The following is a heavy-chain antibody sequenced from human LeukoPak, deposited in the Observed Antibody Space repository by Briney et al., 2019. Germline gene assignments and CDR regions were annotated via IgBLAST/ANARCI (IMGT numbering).Heavy chain of an antibody. CDR1: GFTFGGFT. Sequence: GGSLRLSCGTSGFTFGGFTMHWVRQASGKGLEWVGRIRSKTDNYAASYAASVKGRFTISRDDSKNTAYLQMNSLEIEDTAVYFCAGHGTFTNYYYTMDVWGQGTTVTVSS. CDR2: IRSKTDNYAA. D-gene: IGHD2-8*01. CDR3: AGHGTFTNYYYTMDV. J-gene: IGHJ6*02. V-gene: IGHV3-73*01.